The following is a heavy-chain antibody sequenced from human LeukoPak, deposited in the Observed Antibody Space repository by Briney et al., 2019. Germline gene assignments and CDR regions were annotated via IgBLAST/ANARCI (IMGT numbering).Heavy chain of an antibody. V-gene: IGHV1-2*06. D-gene: IGHD1-26*01. Sequence: ASVTASCQASGYTFTGYYMHWVRQAPGQGLEWMGRINPNSGGTNYAQKFQGRVTMTRDTSISTAYMELSRLRSDDTAVYYCAREFGSVGGSYGFDYWGQGTLVTVSS. CDR2: INPNSGGT. CDR1: GYTFTGYY. J-gene: IGHJ4*02. CDR3: AREFGSVGGSYGFDY.